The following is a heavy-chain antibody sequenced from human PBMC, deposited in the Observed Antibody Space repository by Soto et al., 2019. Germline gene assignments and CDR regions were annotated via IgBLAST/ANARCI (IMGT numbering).Heavy chain of an antibody. V-gene: IGHV4-59*12. CDR2: IYHSGST. D-gene: IGHD4-4*01. CDR1: GGSIRSYY. J-gene: IGHJ4*02. Sequence: SETLSLTCTVSGGSIRSYYWSWIRQPPGKGLEWIGYIYHSGSTYYNPSLKSRVTISVDRSKNQFSLKLSSVTAADTAVYYCARGMTTVTTLDYWGQGTLVTVSS. CDR3: ARGMTTVTTLDY.